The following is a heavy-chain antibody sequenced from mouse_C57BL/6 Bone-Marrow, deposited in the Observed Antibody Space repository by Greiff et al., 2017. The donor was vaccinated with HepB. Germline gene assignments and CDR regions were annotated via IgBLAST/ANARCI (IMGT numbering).Heavy chain of an antibody. CDR2: INPNNGGT. Sequence: EVQLQQSGPELVKPGASVKISCKASGYTFTDYYMNWVKQSHGKSLEWIGDINPNNGGTSYNQKFKGKATLTVDKSSSTAYMELRSLTSEDSAVYYCARKEVTTVVAYYAMDYWGQGTSVTVSS. D-gene: IGHD1-1*01. V-gene: IGHV1-26*01. CDR1: GYTFTDYY. CDR3: ARKEVTTVVAYYAMDY. J-gene: IGHJ4*01.